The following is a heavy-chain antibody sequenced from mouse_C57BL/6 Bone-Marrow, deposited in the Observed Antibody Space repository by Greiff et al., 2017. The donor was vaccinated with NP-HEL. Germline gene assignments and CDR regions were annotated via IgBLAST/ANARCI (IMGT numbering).Heavy chain of an antibody. D-gene: IGHD1-1*01. Sequence: EVQLQQSGGGLVQPGGSLKLSCAASGFTFSDYYMYWVRQTPEKRLEWVAYISNGGGSTYYPDTVKGRFTISRDNAKNTLYLQMSRLKSEDTAMYYCARDYYGRLDWYFDVWGTGTTVTVSS. V-gene: IGHV5-12*01. CDR2: ISNGGGST. CDR1: GFTFSDYY. CDR3: ARDYYGRLDWYFDV. J-gene: IGHJ1*03.